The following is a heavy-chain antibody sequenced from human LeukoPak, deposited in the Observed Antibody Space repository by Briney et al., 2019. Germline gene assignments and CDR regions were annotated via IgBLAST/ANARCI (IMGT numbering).Heavy chain of an antibody. CDR1: GGSIKAYY. Sequence: SETLSLTCTVSGGSIKAYYWSWIRQPAGKGLEWIGRIHTGGSTNYNPSLKSRVTMSVDTSRSQFSLKMSSVTAADTAVYYCARDRAAPPYSSSSHFDYWGPGTLVTVSS. CDR3: ARDRAAPPYSSSSHFDY. V-gene: IGHV4-4*07. CDR2: IHTGGST. J-gene: IGHJ4*02. D-gene: IGHD6-6*01.